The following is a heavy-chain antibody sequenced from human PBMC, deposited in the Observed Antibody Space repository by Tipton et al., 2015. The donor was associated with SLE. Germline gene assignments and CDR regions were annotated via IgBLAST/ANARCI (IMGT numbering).Heavy chain of an antibody. CDR1: GGSISSYY. CDR2: IYYSGST. D-gene: IGHD5-24*01. Sequence: TLSLTCTVSGGSISSYYWSWIRQPPGKGLEWIGYIYYSGSTNYNPSLKSRVTISVDTSKNQFSLKLSSVTAADTAVYYCARVNGYSHAFDIWGQGTMVTVSS. J-gene: IGHJ3*02. CDR3: ARVNGYSHAFDI. V-gene: IGHV4-59*01.